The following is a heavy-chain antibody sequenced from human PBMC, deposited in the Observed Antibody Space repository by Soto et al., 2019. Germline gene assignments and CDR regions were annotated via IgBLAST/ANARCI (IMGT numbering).Heavy chain of an antibody. CDR1: GFTFSNAW. D-gene: IGHD3-10*01. V-gene: IGHV3-23*01. Sequence: GSLRLSCAASGFTFSNAWMSWVRQAPGKGLEWVSAISGSGGSTYYADSVKGRFTISRDNSKNTLYLQMNSLRAEDTAVYYCAKSDYYGSGSYYSAYWGQGTLVTVSS. J-gene: IGHJ4*02. CDR3: AKSDYYGSGSYYSAY. CDR2: ISGSGGST.